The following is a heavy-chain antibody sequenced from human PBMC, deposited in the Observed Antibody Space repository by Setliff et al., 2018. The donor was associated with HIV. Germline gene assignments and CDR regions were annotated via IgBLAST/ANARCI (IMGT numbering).Heavy chain of an antibody. CDR2: ISSSSSYT. CDR1: GFTFSDYY. Sequence: PGGSLRLSCAASGFTFSDYYMSRIRQAPGKGLEWVSYISSSSSYTYYADSVKGRFTISRDNSKNTLYLQMNSLRAEDTAVYYCAKDHATSSWFTALLDYWGQGALVTVSS. J-gene: IGHJ4*02. CDR3: AKDHATSSWFTALLDY. D-gene: IGHD6-13*01. V-gene: IGHV3-11*05.